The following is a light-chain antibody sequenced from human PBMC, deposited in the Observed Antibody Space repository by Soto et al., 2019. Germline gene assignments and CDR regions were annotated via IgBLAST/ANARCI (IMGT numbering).Light chain of an antibody. J-gene: IGKJ1*01. CDR3: QQYGTLPWT. CDR1: QSVPKTY. V-gene: IGKV3-20*01. Sequence: EIVLTQSPGTLSLSPGERATLSCRASQSVPKTYLAWYQQKPGQAPRLLMFGISTRATDIPDKFSGSGSGTDFPLTISRLEPGDSAVYSCQQYGTLPWTFGQGTKVEIK. CDR2: GIS.